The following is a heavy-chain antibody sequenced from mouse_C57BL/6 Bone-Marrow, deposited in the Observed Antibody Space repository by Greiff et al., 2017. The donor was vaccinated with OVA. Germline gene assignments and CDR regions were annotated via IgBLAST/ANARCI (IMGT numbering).Heavy chain of an antibody. CDR3: ARQGRRDYYAMDY. CDR1: GFSLTSYG. V-gene: IGHV2-6-1*01. CDR2: IWSDGST. Sequence: VKLMESGPGLVAPSQGLSITCTVSGFSLTSYGVHWVRQPPGKGLEWLVVIWSDGSTTYNSALKSRLSISKDNSKSQVFLKMNSLQTDDTAMYYCARQGRRDYYAMDYWGQGTSVTVSS. J-gene: IGHJ4*01.